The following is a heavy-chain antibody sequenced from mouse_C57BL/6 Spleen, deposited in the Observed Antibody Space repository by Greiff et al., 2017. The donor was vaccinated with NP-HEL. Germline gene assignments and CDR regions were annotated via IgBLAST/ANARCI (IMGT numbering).Heavy chain of an antibody. J-gene: IGHJ1*03. Sequence: VQLQQSGAELVKPGASVKISCKASGYAFSSYWMNWVKQRPGKGLEWIGQIYPGDGDTNYNGKFKGKATLTADKSSSTAYMQLSSLTSEDAAVYFCARPLPLYWYLDVWGTGTTVTVSS. CDR3: ARPLPLYWYLDV. V-gene: IGHV1-80*01. CDR1: GYAFSSYW. CDR2: IYPGDGDT.